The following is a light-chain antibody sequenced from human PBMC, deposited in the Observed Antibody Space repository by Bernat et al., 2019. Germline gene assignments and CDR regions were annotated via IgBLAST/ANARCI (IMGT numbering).Light chain of an antibody. CDR1: SSDVGDYNY. CDR3: CSYAGSYTLV. V-gene: IGLV2-11*01. J-gene: IGLJ3*02. Sequence: QSAPTQPRSVSGSPGQSVTISCTGTSSDVGDYNYVSWYQQHPGKAPKLMIYDVSKRPSGVPDRFSGSKSGNTASLTISGLQAEDEADYYCCSYAGSYTLVFGGGTKLTVL. CDR2: DVS.